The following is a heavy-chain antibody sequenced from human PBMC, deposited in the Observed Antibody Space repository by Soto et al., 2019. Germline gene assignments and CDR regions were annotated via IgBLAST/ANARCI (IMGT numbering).Heavy chain of an antibody. CDR1: GDSVSINSAA. CDR3: AREGGITGTTFDP. CDR2: TYYRSKWYN. Sequence: SQTLSLTCVISGDSVSINSAAWNLIRQSPSRGLEWLGRTYYRSKWYNDYAVSVKSRITINPDTSKNQFSLQLNSVTPEDTAVYYCAREGGITGTTFDPWGQGTLVTVSS. D-gene: IGHD1-7*01. V-gene: IGHV6-1*01. J-gene: IGHJ5*02.